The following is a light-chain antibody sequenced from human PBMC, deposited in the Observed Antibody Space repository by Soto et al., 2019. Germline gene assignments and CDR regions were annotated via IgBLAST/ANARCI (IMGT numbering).Light chain of an antibody. CDR2: EGN. V-gene: IGLV2-23*01. Sequence: QSALTHPASVSGSPGQSITISCTYNLVSWYQQHPGKAPKLIIYEGNKRPSGVSNRFSGSKSGNTASLTISGLQAEDEADYYCCSYAGQRVVFGGGTKLTVL. CDR1: NL. J-gene: IGLJ2*01. CDR3: CSYAGQRVV.